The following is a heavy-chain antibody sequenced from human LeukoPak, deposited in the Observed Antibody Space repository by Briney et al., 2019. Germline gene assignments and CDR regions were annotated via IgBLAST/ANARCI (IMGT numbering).Heavy chain of an antibody. CDR1: GYTFTSYG. D-gene: IGHD3-22*01. CDR2: ISVYNGNT. J-gene: IGHJ4*02. CDR3: ARDLRYYDSSGYPPFDY. Sequence: ASVKVSCKASGYTFTSYGISWVRQAPGQGLEWMGWISVYNGNTNYAQKLQGRVTMTTDTPTSTAYMELRSLRSDDTAVYYCARDLRYYDSSGYPPFDYWGQGTLVTVSS. V-gene: IGHV1-18*01.